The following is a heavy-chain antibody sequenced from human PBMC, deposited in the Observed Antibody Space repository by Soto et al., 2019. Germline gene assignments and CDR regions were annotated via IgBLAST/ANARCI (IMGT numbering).Heavy chain of an antibody. CDR2: INPKSGGT. Sequence: GASVKVSCKASGYTFSAYYIHWVRQAPGQGLEWMGWINPKSGGTNNAQKFEGRVTMTTDTSTTTAYLELRSLRSDDTAVYYCVRQYYDFWTDYPDFDYWGQGTLVTVSS. V-gene: IGHV1-2*02. D-gene: IGHD3-3*01. CDR3: VRQYYDFWTDYPDFDY. J-gene: IGHJ4*02. CDR1: GYTFSAYY.